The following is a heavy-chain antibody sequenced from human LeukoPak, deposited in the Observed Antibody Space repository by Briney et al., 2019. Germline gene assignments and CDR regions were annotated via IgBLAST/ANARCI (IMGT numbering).Heavy chain of an antibody. V-gene: IGHV3-23*01. D-gene: IGHD3-3*01. CDR2: ISGSGGST. Sequence: GGSLTLSCAASGFTFRNYAMNWVRQAPGKGLEWVSSISGSGGSTYFAGSGKGRVTNSRDKSKNTMYMQMIRLKVEDTAVYYCAKGGQNYDFWRFDYWGQGSLVTVSS. J-gene: IGHJ4*02. CDR3: AKGGQNYDFWRFDY. CDR1: GFTFRNYA.